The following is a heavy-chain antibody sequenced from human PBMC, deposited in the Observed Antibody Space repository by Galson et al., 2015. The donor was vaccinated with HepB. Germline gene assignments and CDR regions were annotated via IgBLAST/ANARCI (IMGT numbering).Heavy chain of an antibody. CDR3: ARDHYYDSSGYYYDY. J-gene: IGHJ4*02. V-gene: IGHV1-18*01. D-gene: IGHD3-22*01. CDR1: GYTFTSYG. Sequence: SVKVSCKASGYTFTSYGISWVRQAPGQGLEWMGWISAYNGNTNYAQKLQGRVTMTTDTSTSTAYMELRSLRSDDTAVYYCARDHYYDSSGYYYDYWGQGTLVTVSS. CDR2: ISAYNGNT.